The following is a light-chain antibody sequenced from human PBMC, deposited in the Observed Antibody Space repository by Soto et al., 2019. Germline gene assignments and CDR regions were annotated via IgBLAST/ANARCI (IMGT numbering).Light chain of an antibody. J-gene: IGKJ1*01. Sequence: IQMTQSPSSLSASVGDRVTITCRASQSISSYLNWYQQKPGKAPKLLIYAASSLQSGVPSRFSGSGSGTDFTLTISSLQPEDFATYYCLQDYNYPKTFGQGTKVDVK. CDR1: QSISSY. CDR3: LQDYNYPKT. CDR2: AAS. V-gene: IGKV1-6*01.